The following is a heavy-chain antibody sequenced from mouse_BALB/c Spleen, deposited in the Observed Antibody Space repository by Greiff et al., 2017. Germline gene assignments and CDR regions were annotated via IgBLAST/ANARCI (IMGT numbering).Heavy chain of an antibody. D-gene: IGHD2-3*01. V-gene: IGHV3-6*02. CDR2: ISYDGSN. CDR1: GYSITSGYY. Sequence: EVQLQQSGPGLVKPSQSLSLTCSVTGYSITSGYYWNWIRQFPGNKLEWMGYISYDGSNNYNPSLKNRISITRDTSKNQFFLKLNSVTTEDTATYYCAREGIYDGFLFAYWGQGTLVTVSA. J-gene: IGHJ3*01. CDR3: AREGIYDGFLFAY.